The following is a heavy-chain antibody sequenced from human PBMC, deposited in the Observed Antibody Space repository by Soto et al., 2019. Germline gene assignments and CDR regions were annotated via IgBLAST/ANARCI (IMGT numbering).Heavy chain of an antibody. D-gene: IGHD2-21*02. J-gene: IGHJ5*02. CDR1: GGTVASSHW. CDR3: AREIVTAGGNNYFDP. Sequence: SETLSLTCGVSGGTVASSHWWSWVRQSPGGGLEWIGNVYHTGDTNLNPSLQSRVTISVDKSNNQFSLRLNSLTAADTAVYFCAREIVTAGGNNYFDPWGPGTLVTVPS. CDR2: VYHTGDT. V-gene: IGHV4-4*02.